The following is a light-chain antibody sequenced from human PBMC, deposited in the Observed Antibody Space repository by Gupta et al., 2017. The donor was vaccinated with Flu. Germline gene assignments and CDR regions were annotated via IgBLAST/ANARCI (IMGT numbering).Light chain of an antibody. J-gene: IGLJ3*02. CDR2: RNN. CDR1: GSNIGTNY. V-gene: IGLV1-47*01. CDR3: SAWDDSRSGWA. Sequence: RVTITSSGTGSNIGTNYVYWSQHRPGPPPNLLMYRNNSRRSAVPERFSGSKFCTSADMAIIGLQAEGGSDYYCSAWDDSRSGWAFGGGTKLTVL.